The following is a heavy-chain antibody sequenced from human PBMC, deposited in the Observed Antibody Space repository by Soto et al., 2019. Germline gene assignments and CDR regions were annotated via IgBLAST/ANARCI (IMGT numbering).Heavy chain of an antibody. D-gene: IGHD2-21*02. CDR3: AASPVEYCGGACFGGALYH. CDR1: GFSISHG. J-gene: IGHJ1*01. Sequence: QVQVVESGGGVVQPGKSLRLSCTVSGFSISHGIHWVRQVPGKGLEWVAMVRFNGNDRFYADSVKGRFTVSSDRAKSTTYFQMNGLKVEDTAVYPCAASPVEYCGGACFGGALYHWGQGTPVSVSP. V-gene: IGHV3-33*03. CDR2: VRFNGNDR.